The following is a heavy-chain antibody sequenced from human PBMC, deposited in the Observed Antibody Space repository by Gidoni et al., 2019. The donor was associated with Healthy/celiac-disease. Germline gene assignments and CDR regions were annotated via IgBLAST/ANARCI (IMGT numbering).Heavy chain of an antibody. CDR1: GGTFSSYA. CDR3: ARAGARSTPPPRYYDSSGYWWGMDV. V-gene: IGHV1-69*01. J-gene: IGHJ6*02. D-gene: IGHD3-22*01. CDR2: IIPIFGTA. Sequence: QVQLVQSGAEVKKPGSSVKVSCKASGGTFSSYAISWVRQAPGQGLEWMGGIIPIFGTANYAQKFQGRVTITADESTSTAYMELSSLRSEDTAVYYCARAGARSTPPPRYYDSSGYWWGMDVWGQGTTVTVSS.